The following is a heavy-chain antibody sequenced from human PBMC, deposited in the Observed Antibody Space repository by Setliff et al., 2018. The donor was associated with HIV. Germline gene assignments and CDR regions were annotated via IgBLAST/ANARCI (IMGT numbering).Heavy chain of an antibody. J-gene: IGHJ6*02. Sequence: SETLSLTCTVSGGSASNSRYYWAWIRQPPGKGLEYIGSIHYNEKTYYNPSLKSRVTISIDTSKNQFSLNLTSVTAADTAVYYCARVGGQWLSGYYYYYAMDVWGQGTTVTV. CDR1: GGSASNSRYY. D-gene: IGHD6-19*01. CDR2: IHYNEKT. V-gene: IGHV4-39*01. CDR3: ARVGGQWLSGYYYYYAMDV.